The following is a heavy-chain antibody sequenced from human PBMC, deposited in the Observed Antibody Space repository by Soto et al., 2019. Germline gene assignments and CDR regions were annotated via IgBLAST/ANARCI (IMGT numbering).Heavy chain of an antibody. Sequence: ASVKVSCKESGYTFTSYYMHWVRQAPGQGLEWIVIITPSGGSTSYAQKFQCSGTMTRDTSTSTVHMELSSLRSEDTAVYYCARVTTVTTTYYSYYGRDVWGQGTTDTASS. D-gene: IGHD4-4*01. V-gene: IGHV1-46*01. CDR2: ITPSGGST. CDR3: ARVTTVTTTYYSYYGRDV. CDR1: GYTFTSYY. J-gene: IGHJ6*02.